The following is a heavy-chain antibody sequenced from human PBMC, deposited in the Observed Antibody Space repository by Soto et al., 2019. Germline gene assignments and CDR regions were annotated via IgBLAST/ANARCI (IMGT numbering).Heavy chain of an antibody. CDR3: ARASIAARHPYYYGMDV. CDR1: GDSVSSNSAA. J-gene: IGHJ6*02. D-gene: IGHD6-6*01. Sequence: SQTLSLTCAISGDSVSSNSAAWNWIRQSPSRGLGWLGRTYYRSKWYNDYAVSVKSRITINPDTSKNQFSLQLNSVTPEDTAVYYCARASIAARHPYYYGMDVWGQGTTVTVSS. CDR2: TYYRSKWYN. V-gene: IGHV6-1*01.